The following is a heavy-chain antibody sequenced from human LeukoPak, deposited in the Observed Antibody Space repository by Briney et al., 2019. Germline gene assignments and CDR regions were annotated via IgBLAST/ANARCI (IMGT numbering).Heavy chain of an antibody. J-gene: IGHJ4*02. D-gene: IGHD3-22*01. V-gene: IGHV5-51*01. CDR1: GYNFHQIW. Sequence: GESPKTPLRTSGYNFHQIWNGRGRPVPRQGAEWIGINNPGDSDTKYSPSFQGQVIISVDKSISTAYLQWSSLKASDTGIYSCARLTYYADKREWHLFHYWGQGTLVTVSS. CDR3: ARLTYYADKREWHLFHY. CDR2: NNPGDSDT.